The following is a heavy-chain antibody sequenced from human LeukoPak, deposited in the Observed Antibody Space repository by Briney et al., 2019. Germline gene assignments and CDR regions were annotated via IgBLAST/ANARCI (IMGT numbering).Heavy chain of an antibody. CDR2: ISSSSSYI. Sequence: KPGGSLRLSCAASGFTFSSYSMNWVRQAPGKGLEWVSSISSSSSYIYYADSVKGRFTISRDNAKNSLYLQMNSLRAEDTAVYYCARRSMVRGVSVYWGQGTLVTVSS. CDR1: GFTFSSYS. D-gene: IGHD3-10*01. CDR3: ARRSMVRGVSVY. J-gene: IGHJ4*02. V-gene: IGHV3-21*01.